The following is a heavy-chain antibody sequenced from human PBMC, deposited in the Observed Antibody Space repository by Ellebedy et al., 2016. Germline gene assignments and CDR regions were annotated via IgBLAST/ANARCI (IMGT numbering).Heavy chain of an antibody. CDR3: AKGTMDYLHH. CDR2: ISWNSAAI. Sequence: SLKISCATSGFTFDDYALHWVRQVPGKGLEWVSGISWNSAAIGYGEAVKGRFTISRGSAKNYLYLQMNSLRVEDTALYFCAKGTMDYLHHWGQGTLVTVSS. J-gene: IGHJ4*02. D-gene: IGHD3-10*01. CDR1: GFTFDDYA. V-gene: IGHV3-9*01.